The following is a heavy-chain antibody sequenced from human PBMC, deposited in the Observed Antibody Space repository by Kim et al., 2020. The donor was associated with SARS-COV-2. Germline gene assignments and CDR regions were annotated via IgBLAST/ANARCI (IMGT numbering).Heavy chain of an antibody. CDR1: GFTFSSYA. J-gene: IGHJ6*02. Sequence: GGSLRLSCAASGFTFSSYAMHWVRQAPGKGLEWVAVISYDGSNKYYADSVRGRFSISRDKSKNTLFVQMNSLRGEDTAVYYCARALSPGYSSGWTYYYYGMDVWGQGTTVTVSS. V-gene: IGHV3-30*04. D-gene: IGHD6-19*01. CDR2: ISYDGSNK. CDR3: ARALSPGYSSGWTYYYYGMDV.